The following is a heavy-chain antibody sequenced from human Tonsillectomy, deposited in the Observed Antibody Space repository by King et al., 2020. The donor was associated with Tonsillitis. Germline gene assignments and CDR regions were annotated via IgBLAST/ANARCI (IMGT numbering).Heavy chain of an antibody. V-gene: IGHV3-43*01. J-gene: IGHJ4*02. Sequence: QLVQSGGVVVQPGGSLRLSCAASGFTFDDYTMHWVRQAPGKGLEWVCLINWDGGSTYYADSVKGRFTISRDNSKNSLYLQMNSLRTEDTALYYCAKDVVRDYLWGSYPDYWGQGTLVTVSS. CDR2: INWDGGST. CDR3: AKDVVRDYLWGSYPDY. D-gene: IGHD3-16*01. CDR1: GFTFDDYT.